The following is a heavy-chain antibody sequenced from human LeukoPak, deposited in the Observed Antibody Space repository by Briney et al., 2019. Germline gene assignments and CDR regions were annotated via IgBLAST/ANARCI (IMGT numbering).Heavy chain of an antibody. CDR3: ARERIAGRGFDP. J-gene: IGHJ5*02. Sequence: PGGSLRLTCAASGFTFSSYAMHWARQAPGKGLEWVAVISYDGSNKYYADSVKGRFTISRDNSKNTLYLQMNSLRAEDTAVYYCARERIAGRGFDPWGQGTLVTVSS. V-gene: IGHV3-30-3*01. CDR1: GFTFSSYA. CDR2: ISYDGSNK. D-gene: IGHD6-6*01.